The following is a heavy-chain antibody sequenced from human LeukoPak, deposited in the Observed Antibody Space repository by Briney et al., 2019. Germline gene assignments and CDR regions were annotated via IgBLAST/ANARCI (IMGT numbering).Heavy chain of an antibody. CDR1: GGSISSSNW. V-gene: IGHV4-4*02. CDR2: IYHSGST. CDR3: ARVGGDSYYYYGMDV. D-gene: IGHD2-21*02. Sequence: PSETLSLTCAVSGGSISSSNWWSWVRQPPGKGLEWIGEIYHSGSTNYNPSLKSRVTISVDKSKNQFSLKLSSVTAADTAVYYCARVGGDSYYYYGMDVWGQGTTVTVSS. J-gene: IGHJ6*02.